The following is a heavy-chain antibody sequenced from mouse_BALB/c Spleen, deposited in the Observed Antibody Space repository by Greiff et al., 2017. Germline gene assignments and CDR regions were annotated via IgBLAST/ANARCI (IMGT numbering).Heavy chain of an antibody. CDR3: AREATMITTGYFDV. D-gene: IGHD2-4*01. CDR2: ISDGGSYT. J-gene: IGHJ1*01. CDR1: GFTFSDYY. Sequence: EVKLMESGGGLVKPGGSLKLSCAASGFTFSDYYMYWVRQTPEKRLEWVATISDGGSYTYYPDSVKGRFTISRDNAKNNLYLQMSSLKSEDTAMYYCAREATMITTGYFDVWGAGTTVTVSS. V-gene: IGHV5-4*02.